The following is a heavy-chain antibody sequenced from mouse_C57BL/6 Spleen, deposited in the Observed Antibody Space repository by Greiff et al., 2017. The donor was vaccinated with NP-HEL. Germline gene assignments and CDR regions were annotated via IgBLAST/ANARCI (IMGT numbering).Heavy chain of an antibody. D-gene: IGHD1-1*01. V-gene: IGHV1-26*01. Sequence: EVQLQQSGPELVKPGASVKISCKASGYTFTDYYMNWVKQSHGKSLEWIGDINPNNGGTSYNQKFKGKATLTVDKSSSTAYMELRSLTSEDSAVYYCAREEGITTVVEGYYFDYWGQGTTLTVSS. CDR3: AREEGITTVVEGYYFDY. J-gene: IGHJ2*01. CDR2: INPNNGGT. CDR1: GYTFTDYY.